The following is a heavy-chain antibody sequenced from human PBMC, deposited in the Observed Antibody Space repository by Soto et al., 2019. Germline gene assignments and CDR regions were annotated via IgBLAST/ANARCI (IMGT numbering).Heavy chain of an antibody. CDR2: IHHTVGP. Sequence: QVQLQESVPGLVEPSGTLSLTCGVSGTSIAGSLWWSWVRQAPGKGLEWIGAIHHTVGPNHNPSLKSRVTMSVDKSKNQVSLKMLSVTAADTAMYYCAASSVSWRLDFWGQGPLVTVAS. CDR1: GTSIAGSLW. CDR3: AASSVSWRLDF. V-gene: IGHV4-4*02. J-gene: IGHJ4*02.